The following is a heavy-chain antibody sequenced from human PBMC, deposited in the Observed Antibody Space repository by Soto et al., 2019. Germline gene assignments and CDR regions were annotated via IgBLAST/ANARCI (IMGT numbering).Heavy chain of an antibody. J-gene: IGHJ6*02. Sequence: QITLKESGPTLVKPTQTLTLTCTFSGFSVSTGGVGVAWIRQPPGKALEWLALIYWDADKRYSPFLQSRVTITKDTSKNQVVLTMTNMDPVDTATYYCAHKGGRGAGMDVWGQGTTVTVSS. CDR1: GFSVSTGGVG. D-gene: IGHD2-15*01. V-gene: IGHV2-5*02. CDR2: IYWDADK. CDR3: AHKGGRGAGMDV.